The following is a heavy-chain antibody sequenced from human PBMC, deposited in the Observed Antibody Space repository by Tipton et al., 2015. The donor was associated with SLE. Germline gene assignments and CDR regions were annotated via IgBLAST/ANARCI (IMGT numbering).Heavy chain of an antibody. CDR2: INQSVST. Sequence: TLSLTCAVYGGSLSGYFWSWIRQPPGKGLEWIGEINQSVSTNYNPSLKSRVTISVDTTKNQFSLNMSSVTAADTAVYYCAKSPIAAAARYFDYWSQGTLVTVSS. D-gene: IGHD6-13*01. CDR1: GGSLSGYF. J-gene: IGHJ4*03. V-gene: IGHV4-34*01. CDR3: AKSPIAAAARYFDY.